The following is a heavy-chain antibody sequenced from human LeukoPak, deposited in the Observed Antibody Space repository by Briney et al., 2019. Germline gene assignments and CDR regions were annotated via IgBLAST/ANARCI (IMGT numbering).Heavy chain of an antibody. CDR2: ISWDGGST. CDR3: AKDNLDSYYGMDV. CDR1: GFTFDDYT. V-gene: IGHV3-43*01. D-gene: IGHD3-22*01. J-gene: IGHJ6*02. Sequence: GGSLRLSCAASGFTFDDYTMHWVRQAPGKGLEWVSLISWDGGSTYYADSVKGRFTISRDNSKNSLYLQMNCLRTEDTALYYCAKDNLDSYYGMDVWGQGTTVTVSS.